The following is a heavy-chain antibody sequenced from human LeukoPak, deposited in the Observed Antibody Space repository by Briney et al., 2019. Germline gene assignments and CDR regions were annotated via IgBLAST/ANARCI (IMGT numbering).Heavy chain of an antibody. CDR3: ARVTGITTITH. V-gene: IGHV4-59*01. Sequence: PSETLSLTCTVSGGSISSYYWSWIRQPPGKGLEWIGYIYYSGSTNYNPSPKSRATISVDTSKNQFSLKLSSVTAADTAVYYCARVTGITTITHWGQGTLVTVSS. CDR1: GGSISSYY. D-gene: IGHD3-22*01. J-gene: IGHJ4*02. CDR2: IYYSGST.